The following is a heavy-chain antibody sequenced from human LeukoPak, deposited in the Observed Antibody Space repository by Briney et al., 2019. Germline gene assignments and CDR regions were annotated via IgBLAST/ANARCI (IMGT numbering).Heavy chain of an antibody. CDR1: GFTFSSYS. CDR2: ISYDGSNK. V-gene: IGHV3-30*03. CDR3: ARVQN. J-gene: IGHJ4*02. Sequence: PGGSLRLSCAASGFTFSSYSMNWVRQAPEKGLEWVAVISYDGSNKYYADSVKGRFTISRDNSKNTLYLQMNSLRAEDTAVYYCARVQNWGQGTLVTVSS.